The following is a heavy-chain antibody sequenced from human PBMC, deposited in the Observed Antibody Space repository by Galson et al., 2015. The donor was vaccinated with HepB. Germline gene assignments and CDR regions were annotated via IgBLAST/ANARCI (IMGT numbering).Heavy chain of an antibody. Sequence: SLRLSCAASGFTFSNAWMSWVRQAPGKVLEWVGRIKSKTDGGTTDYAAPVKGRFTISRDDSKNTLYLQMNSLKTEDTAVYYCTTDAGRDPDYYDSSGYYLGAFDIWGQGTMVTVSS. CDR3: TTDAGRDPDYYDSSGYYLGAFDI. V-gene: IGHV3-15*01. D-gene: IGHD3-22*01. CDR1: GFTFSNAW. J-gene: IGHJ3*02. CDR2: IKSKTDGGTT.